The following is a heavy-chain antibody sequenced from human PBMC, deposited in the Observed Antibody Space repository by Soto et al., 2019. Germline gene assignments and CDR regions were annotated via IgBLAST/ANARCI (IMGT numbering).Heavy chain of an antibody. J-gene: IGHJ6*03. Sequence: GGSLRLSCAASGFTFSSYSMNWVRQAPGKGKEWVSYISSSSSTIYYADSVKGRFTISRYNAKNSLYLQMNSLIAEDTAVYYCARVPYYYYYMDVWGKGTTVTVSS. CDR1: GFTFSSYS. CDR2: ISSSSSTI. CDR3: ARVPYYYYYMDV. V-gene: IGHV3-48*01.